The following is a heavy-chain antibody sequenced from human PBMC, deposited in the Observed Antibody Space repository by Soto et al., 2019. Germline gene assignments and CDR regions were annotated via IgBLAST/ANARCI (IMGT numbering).Heavy chain of an antibody. D-gene: IGHD1-26*01. Sequence: GGSLRLSCAASGFTFSSYAMSWVRQAPGKGLEWVSAISGSGGSTYYADSVKGRFTISRDNSKNTLYLQMNSLRAEDTAVYYCAKDCSGSYPYNEDAFDIWGQGTMVTVSS. CDR1: GFTFSSYA. J-gene: IGHJ3*02. CDR2: ISGSGGST. V-gene: IGHV3-23*01. CDR3: AKDCSGSYPYNEDAFDI.